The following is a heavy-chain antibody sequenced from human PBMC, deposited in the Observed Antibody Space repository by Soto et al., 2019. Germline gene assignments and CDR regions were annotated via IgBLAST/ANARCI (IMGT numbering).Heavy chain of an antibody. Sequence: PSVTLSLTCTVSGGSISSYYWSWIRQPQGKGLEWIGYIYYSGSTNYNPSLKSRVTISVDTSKNQFSLKLSSVTAADTAVYYCARDGLYCSGGSCYNWFDPWGQGTLVTVSS. D-gene: IGHD2-15*01. J-gene: IGHJ5*02. CDR2: IYYSGST. CDR1: GGSISSYY. CDR3: ARDGLYCSGGSCYNWFDP. V-gene: IGHV4-59*01.